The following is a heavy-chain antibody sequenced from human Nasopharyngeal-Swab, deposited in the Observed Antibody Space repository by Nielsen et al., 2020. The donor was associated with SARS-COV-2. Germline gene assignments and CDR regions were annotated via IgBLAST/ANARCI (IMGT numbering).Heavy chain of an antibody. J-gene: IGHJ4*02. V-gene: IGHV4-59*08. D-gene: IGHD6-19*01. Sequence: SETLSLTCTVSGGSISSYYWSWIRQPPGKGLEWIGYIYYSGSTNYNPSLKSRVTISADTPKNQYSLKLSSVTAADTAVYYCARHLAVAGDFDYWGQGTLVTVSS. CDR3: ARHLAVAGDFDY. CDR1: GGSISSYY. CDR2: IYYSGST.